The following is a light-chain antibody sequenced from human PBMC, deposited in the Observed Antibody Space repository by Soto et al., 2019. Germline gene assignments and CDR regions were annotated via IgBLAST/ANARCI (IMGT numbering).Light chain of an antibody. CDR1: QSLTNTY. CDR3: QQYGSSPT. Sequence: ELVLTQSPGTLSLSPGERATLSCRASQSLTNTYFAWYQQKPGRALRLLIDGASTRATGIPDRFSGSGSGTDFTLTISRLEPEDFAVYYCQQYGSSPTFGQGTKVDIK. CDR2: GAS. J-gene: IGKJ1*01. V-gene: IGKV3-20*01.